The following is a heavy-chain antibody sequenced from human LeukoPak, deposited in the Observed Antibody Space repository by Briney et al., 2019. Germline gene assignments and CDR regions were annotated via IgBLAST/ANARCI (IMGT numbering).Heavy chain of an antibody. CDR2: IYHSGST. J-gene: IGHJ4*02. D-gene: IGHD6-13*01. Sequence: PSETLSLTCAVSGYSISRGFYWGWIRQLPGHGLEWIGSIYHSGSTYYNPSLRSRVTISVDTSKNQLSLKLSSVTAADTAVYYCARDSGFSSSWYGRQPDYWGQGTLVTVSS. V-gene: IGHV4-38-2*02. CDR1: GYSISRGFY. CDR3: ARDSGFSSSWYGRQPDY.